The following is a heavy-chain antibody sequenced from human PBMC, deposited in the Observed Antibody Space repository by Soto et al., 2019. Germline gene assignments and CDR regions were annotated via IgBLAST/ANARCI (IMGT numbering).Heavy chain of an antibody. CDR2: INAGNGNT. Sequence: GASVKVSCKASGYTFIRYGIAWVRQAPGQGLEWMGWINAGNGNTKYSQKFQGRVTITRDTSASTAYMELSSLRSEDTAVYYCARARGRGSYFYYYYGMDVWRQGPTVTVSS. V-gene: IGHV1-3*01. D-gene: IGHD1-26*01. J-gene: IGHJ6*02. CDR1: GYTFIRYG. CDR3: ARARGRGSYFYYYYGMDV.